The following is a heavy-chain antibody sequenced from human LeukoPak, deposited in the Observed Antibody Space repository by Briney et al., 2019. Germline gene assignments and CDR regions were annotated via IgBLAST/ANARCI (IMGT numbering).Heavy chain of an antibody. V-gene: IGHV4-59*01. J-gene: IGHJ5*02. CDR2: IYYSGST. CDR1: GGSISSYY. D-gene: IGHD3-10*01. Sequence: SETLSLTCTVSGGSISSYYWSWIRQPPGKGLEWIGYIYYSGSTNYNPSLKSRVTISVDTSKNQFSLKLSSVTAADTAVYYCARDLLLGGFVPWGQGTLVTVSS. CDR3: ARDLLLGGFVP.